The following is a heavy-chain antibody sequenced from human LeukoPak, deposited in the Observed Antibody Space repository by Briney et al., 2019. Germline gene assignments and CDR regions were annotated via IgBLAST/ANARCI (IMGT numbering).Heavy chain of an antibody. CDR1: RFTFSSYE. Sequence: GGSLRLSCAASRFTFSSYEMNWVRQAPGKGLEWVSYISSSGSTKEYADSVKGRFTISRDNAKNSLYLQMYSLRVEDTAVYYCAREEGLDYWGQGTLVTVSS. V-gene: IGHV3-48*03. D-gene: IGHD5-12*01. CDR3: AREEGLDY. CDR2: ISSSGSTK. J-gene: IGHJ4*02.